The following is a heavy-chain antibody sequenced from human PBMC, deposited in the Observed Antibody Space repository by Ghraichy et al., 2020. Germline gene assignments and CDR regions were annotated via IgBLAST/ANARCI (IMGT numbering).Heavy chain of an antibody. J-gene: IGHJ4*02. Sequence: LSLTCAASGFTFSSYSMNWVRQAPGKGLEWVSSIDASSTYIYYADSMKGRFTISRDNTKDSLYLQLNTLRAEDTAVYFCARGLYFYDSSGHPYFDSWGQGTLVSVSS. V-gene: IGHV3-21*06. CDR2: IDASSTYI. D-gene: IGHD3-22*01. CDR1: GFTFSSYS. CDR3: ARGLYFYDSSGHPYFDS.